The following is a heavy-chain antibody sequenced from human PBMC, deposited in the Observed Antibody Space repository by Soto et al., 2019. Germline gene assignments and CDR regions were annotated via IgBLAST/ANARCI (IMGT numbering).Heavy chain of an antibody. CDR1: GGSISSGDYY. V-gene: IGHV4-30-4*01. CDR2: IYYSGST. CDR3: ARETQVVAATGWWFDP. J-gene: IGHJ5*02. D-gene: IGHD2-15*01. Sequence: QVQLQESGPGLVKPSQTLSLTCTVSGGSISSGDYYWSWIRQPPGKGLEWIGYIYYSGSTYYNPSLKSRVTISVDTSKNQCSLKLNSVTAADTAVYYCARETQVVAATGWWFDPWGQGTLVTVSS.